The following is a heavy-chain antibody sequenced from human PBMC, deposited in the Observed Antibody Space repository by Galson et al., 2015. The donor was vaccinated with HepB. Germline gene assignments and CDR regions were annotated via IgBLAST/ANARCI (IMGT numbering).Heavy chain of an antibody. Sequence: QSGAEVKKPGESLRISCKGSGYSFTNYWIGWVRQMPGKGLEWMGIIYPDDSDTRYNPSFQGQVIISADKSISTAYLQWRSLKAPDTAMYYCAGREVVPAAPFDYWGQGTLVTVSS. CDR1: GYSFTNYW. J-gene: IGHJ4*02. CDR3: AGREVVPAAPFDY. V-gene: IGHV5-51*01. D-gene: IGHD2-2*01. CDR2: IYPDDSDT.